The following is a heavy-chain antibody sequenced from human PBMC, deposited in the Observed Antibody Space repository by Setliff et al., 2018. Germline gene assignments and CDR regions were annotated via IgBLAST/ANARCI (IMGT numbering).Heavy chain of an antibody. V-gene: IGHV1-18*01. D-gene: IGHD2-2*01. Sequence: GASVKVSCKASGYIFTDYGVSWVRQAPGQGLEWVGWISPHSGKTYYAPKFQDRITMTTDTSTSTAYLEFKSLRSDDTAIYYCSRLVRFCTKISCQRLLGDDYWGQGALVTVS. CDR1: GYIFTDYG. CDR3: SRLVRFCTKISCQRLLGDDY. CDR2: ISPHSGKT. J-gene: IGHJ4*02.